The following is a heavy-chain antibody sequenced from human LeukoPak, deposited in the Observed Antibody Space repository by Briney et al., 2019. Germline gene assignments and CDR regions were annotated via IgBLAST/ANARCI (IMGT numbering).Heavy chain of an antibody. CDR3: AASLGYCTNGVCYDDAFDI. CDR2: IVVGSGNT. V-gene: IGHV1-58*02. CDR1: GFTFTSSA. Sequence: TSVKVSFKASGFTFTSSAMQWVRQARGQRLEWIGWIVVGSGNTNYAQKFQERVNITRDMSTSTAYMELSSLRSEDTAVYYCAASLGYCTNGVCYDDAFDIWGQGTMVTVSS. J-gene: IGHJ3*02. D-gene: IGHD2-8*01.